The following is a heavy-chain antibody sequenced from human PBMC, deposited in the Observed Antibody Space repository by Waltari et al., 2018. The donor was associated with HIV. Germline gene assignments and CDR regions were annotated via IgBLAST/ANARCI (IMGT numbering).Heavy chain of an antibody. CDR2: ISGSGGST. CDR1: GFTFSSYA. D-gene: IGHD2-21*02. Sequence: EVQLLESGGGLVQPVGSLRLSCAASGFTFSSYAMSWVRQAPGKGLEWVSAISGSGGSTYYADSVKGRFTISRDNSKNTLYLQMNSLRAEDTAVYYCAKGSVVTPRSEYFQHWGQGTLVTVSS. CDR3: AKGSVVTPRSEYFQH. V-gene: IGHV3-23*01. J-gene: IGHJ1*01.